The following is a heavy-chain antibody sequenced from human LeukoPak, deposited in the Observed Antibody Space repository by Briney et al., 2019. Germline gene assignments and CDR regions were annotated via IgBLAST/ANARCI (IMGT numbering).Heavy chain of an antibody. V-gene: IGHV4-4*07. D-gene: IGHD5-18*01. J-gene: IGHJ4*02. CDR3: AREEVNTPMVRY. Sequence: SETLSLTCTVSGGSISSYYWSWIRQPAGKGLEWIGRIYTSGSTNYNPSLKSRVTMSVGTSKNQFSLKLTSVTTADTAVYYCAREEVNTPMVRYWGQGTLVTVSS. CDR2: IYTSGST. CDR1: GGSISSYY.